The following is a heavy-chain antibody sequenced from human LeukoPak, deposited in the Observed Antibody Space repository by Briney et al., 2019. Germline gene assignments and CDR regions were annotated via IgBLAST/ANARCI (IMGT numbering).Heavy chain of an antibody. J-gene: IGHJ5*02. Sequence: PSETLSLTCTVSGGSISSYYWSWIRQPPGKGLEWIGRIYPSGSTNYNPSLKSRVTISVDTSKNQFSLKLSSVTAADTAVYYCARRILYYGSGSYYTPHNWFDPWGQGTLVTVSS. CDR3: ARRILYYGSGSYYTPHNWFDP. CDR2: IYPSGST. V-gene: IGHV4-4*07. D-gene: IGHD3-10*01. CDR1: GGSISSYY.